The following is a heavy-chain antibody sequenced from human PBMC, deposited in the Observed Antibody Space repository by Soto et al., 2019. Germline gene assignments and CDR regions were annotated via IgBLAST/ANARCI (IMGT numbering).Heavy chain of an antibody. Sequence: GGSLRLSCAASGFTVSSNYMSWVRQAPGKGLEWVSVIYSGGSTYYADSVKGRFTITRDNSKNTLYLQMNRLRAEDTVVYCCARVGHTYSSGYGAFDIWGQGTMVTVSS. CDR2: IYSGGST. D-gene: IGHD6-19*01. CDR3: ARVGHTYSSGYGAFDI. CDR1: GFTVSSNY. J-gene: IGHJ3*02. V-gene: IGHV3-53*01.